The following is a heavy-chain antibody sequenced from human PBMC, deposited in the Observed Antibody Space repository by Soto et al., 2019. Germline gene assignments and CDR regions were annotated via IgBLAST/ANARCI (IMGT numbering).Heavy chain of an antibody. CDR3: ARAYCGGGSCSSFDY. V-gene: IGHV4-39*01. J-gene: IGHJ4*02. CDR2: IYYSGST. CDR1: GGSISSSSYY. D-gene: IGHD2-15*01. Sequence: SETLSLTCTVSGGSISSSSYYWGWIRQPPGKGLEWIGSIYYSGSTYYNPSLKSRVTISVDTSKNQFSLKLSSVTAADTAVYYCARAYCGGGSCSSFDYWGQGTLVTVSS.